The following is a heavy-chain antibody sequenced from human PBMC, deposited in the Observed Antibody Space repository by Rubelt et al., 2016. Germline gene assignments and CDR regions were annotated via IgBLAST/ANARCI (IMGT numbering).Heavy chain of an antibody. J-gene: IGHJ4*02. CDR2: ISSGGSHM. CDR1: GFTFTSYS. Sequence: VQLVESGGGLVKPGGSLRLSCAASGFTFTSYSMNWVRQAPGKGLEWVSSISSGGSHMYYADSVKGRFTISRDNAKDSLYLQMNSLRVEDTAMYYCARETGSHFGSSTAVDSWGQGTLVTVSS. D-gene: IGHD3-10*01. CDR3: ARETGSHFGSSTAVDS. V-gene: IGHV3-21*01.